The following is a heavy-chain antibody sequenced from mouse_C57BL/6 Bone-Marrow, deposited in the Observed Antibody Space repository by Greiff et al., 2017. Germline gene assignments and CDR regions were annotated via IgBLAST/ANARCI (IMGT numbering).Heavy chain of an antibody. CDR2: IWSGGST. J-gene: IGHJ3*01. CDR1: GFSLTSYG. CDR3: ASSSLAY. Sequence: VQLQQSGPGLVQPSQSLSITCTVSGFSLTSYGVHWVRQSPGQGLEWLGVIWSGGSTDYNAAFISGLRISKDNAKGQVCFKMNSLQADDTAIDYGASSSLAYWGQGTLVTVYA. V-gene: IGHV2-2*01.